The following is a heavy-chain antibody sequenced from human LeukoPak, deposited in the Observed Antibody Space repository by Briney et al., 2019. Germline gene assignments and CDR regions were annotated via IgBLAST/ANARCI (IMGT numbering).Heavy chain of an antibody. Sequence: AAVTVSLKASGYTFPSYGINWVRQPPGQGLEWMGWISAYNGNTNYAQKLQGRVTMTTDTSTRKAYMELRSLRSDDTAVYYCAGEYNLAAAGQRDVWGQGTTVTVSS. V-gene: IGHV1-18*01. CDR2: ISAYNGNT. CDR1: GYTFPSYG. D-gene: IGHD6-13*01. CDR3: AGEYNLAAAGQRDV. J-gene: IGHJ6*02.